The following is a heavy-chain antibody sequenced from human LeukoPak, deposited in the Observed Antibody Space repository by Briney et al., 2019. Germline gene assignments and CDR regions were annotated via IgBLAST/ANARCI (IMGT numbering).Heavy chain of an antibody. V-gene: IGHV3-74*01. CDR3: SRSQFDY. CDR1: GFPFSSYW. Sequence: GGSLRLSCATSGFPFSSYWMLWVRQAPGKGLEWVSRINGDGTTTTYADSLKGRFTISRDNTENILYLQMDSLRAEDTAIYYCSRSQFDYWGQGVLVTVSS. CDR2: INGDGTTT. J-gene: IGHJ4*02.